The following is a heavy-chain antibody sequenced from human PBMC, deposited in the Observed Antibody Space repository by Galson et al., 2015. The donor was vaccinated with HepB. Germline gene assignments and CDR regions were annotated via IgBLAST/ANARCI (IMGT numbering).Heavy chain of an antibody. V-gene: IGHV1-3*04. J-gene: IGHJ4*02. CDR1: GYIFTTYT. D-gene: IGHD1-26*01. CDR3: ARKRWEYFDY. CDR2: INTGNGNT. Sequence: SVKVSCKASGYIFTTYTIHWVRQAPGHGLEWMGWINTGNGNTKYSQKFQGRVTISRVTSASTAYMELTSLRSEDTAVYYCARKRWEYFDYWGQGTLVTVYS.